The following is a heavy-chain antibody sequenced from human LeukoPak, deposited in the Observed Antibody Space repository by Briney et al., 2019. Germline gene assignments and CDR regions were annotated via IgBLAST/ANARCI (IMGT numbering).Heavy chain of an antibody. CDR3: AKQNTAMEPSYYFDY. V-gene: IGHV3-30*02. CDR2: IRYDGSNK. J-gene: IGHJ4*02. Sequence: QPGGSLRLSCAASGFTFSSYSMNWVRQAPGKGLEWVAFIRYDGSNKYYADSVKGRFTISRDNSKNTLYLQMNSLRAEDTAVYYCAKQNTAMEPSYYFDYWGQGTLVTVSS. CDR1: GFTFSSYS. D-gene: IGHD5-18*01.